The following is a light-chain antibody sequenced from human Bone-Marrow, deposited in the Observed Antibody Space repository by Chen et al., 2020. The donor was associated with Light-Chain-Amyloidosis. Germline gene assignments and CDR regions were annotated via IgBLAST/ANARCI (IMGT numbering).Light chain of an antibody. J-gene: IGLJ1*01. CDR3: SSYTITNTLV. CDR1: SSDVGGDNH. CDR2: EVT. Sequence: QSALTQPASLSRFPGQSTTISCTGTSSDVGGDNHVSWYQQHPDKAPKLMIYEVTNRPSCVPDRFSGSKSDNTASLTSSGLQTEDEADDFCSSYTITNTLVFGSGTRVTVL. V-gene: IGLV2-14*01.